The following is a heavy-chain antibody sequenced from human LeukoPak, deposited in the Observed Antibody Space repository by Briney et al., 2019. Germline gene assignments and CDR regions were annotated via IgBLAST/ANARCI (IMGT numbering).Heavy chain of an antibody. Sequence: PSETLSLTCAVYGGSFSGYYWSWIRQPPGKGLEWIGEINHSGSTNYNPSLKSRVTISVDTSKYLFSLKLSSVTSADTAVYYCTRDEAHPNTYYYGSGSYYARLDIWGQGTMVTVSS. CDR3: TRDEAHPNTYYYGSGSYYARLDI. CDR2: INHSGST. J-gene: IGHJ3*02. D-gene: IGHD3-10*01. V-gene: IGHV4-34*01. CDR1: GGSFSGYY.